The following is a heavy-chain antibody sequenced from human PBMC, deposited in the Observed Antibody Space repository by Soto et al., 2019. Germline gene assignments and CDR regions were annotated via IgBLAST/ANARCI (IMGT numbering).Heavy chain of an antibody. Sequence: EVQLVESGGGLVQPGRSLRLSCAASGFTFDDYAMHWVRQAPGKGLEWVSGISLNSGSIGYADSVKGRFTISRDNAKNYLYLQMNSLRAADTSLYYCAKDSYFDILTGYPGDYFDYWGQGTLVTVS. CDR2: ISLNSGSI. D-gene: IGHD3-9*01. J-gene: IGHJ4*02. CDR1: GFTFDDYA. V-gene: IGHV3-9*01. CDR3: AKDSYFDILTGYPGDYFDY.